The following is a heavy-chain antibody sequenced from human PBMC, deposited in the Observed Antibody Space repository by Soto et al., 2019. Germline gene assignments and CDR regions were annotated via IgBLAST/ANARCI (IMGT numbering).Heavy chain of an antibody. V-gene: IGHV3-7*01. CDR3: ARDRGYSTFDM. D-gene: IGHD1-26*01. Sequence: VGSLRLSCGASGFIFSSYWMSWVRQAPGKGLEWVANMKEDGSEKNYVDSVKGRFTISRDNAKNSLYLQMNSLRAEDTAVYYCARDRGYSTFDMWGQGTMVTVSS. CDR2: MKEDGSEK. J-gene: IGHJ3*02. CDR1: GFIFSSYW.